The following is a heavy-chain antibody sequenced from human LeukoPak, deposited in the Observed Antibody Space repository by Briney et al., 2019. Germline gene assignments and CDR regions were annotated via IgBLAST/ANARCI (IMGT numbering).Heavy chain of an antibody. Sequence: GASVKASCKASGYTFTGYYLHWVRQAPGQGLEWVGWINPNSGVTNYAQKFQGRVSMTSDTSIGTVYMELSRLRYDDTAVYFCSREDYWGQGTLVTVSS. CDR2: INPNSGVT. V-gene: IGHV1-2*02. CDR1: GYTFTGYY. J-gene: IGHJ4*02. CDR3: SREDY.